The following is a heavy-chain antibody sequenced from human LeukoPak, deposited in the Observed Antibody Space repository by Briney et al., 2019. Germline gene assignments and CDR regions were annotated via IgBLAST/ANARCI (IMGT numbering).Heavy chain of an antibody. CDR3: TPEGERGGSYWGGEY. D-gene: IGHD3-10*01. Sequence: GGSLRLSCAISGANFDNYATNCVRQAPGNGLEWVGSIATKAHGATPPSAAAAQGRFSIPRNESTSVVYLQMNSLKIEDTGLYYCTPEGERGGSYWGGEYWGQGTLVTVSS. V-gene: IGHV3-49*04. CDR2: IATKAHGATP. CDR1: GANFDNYA. J-gene: IGHJ4*02.